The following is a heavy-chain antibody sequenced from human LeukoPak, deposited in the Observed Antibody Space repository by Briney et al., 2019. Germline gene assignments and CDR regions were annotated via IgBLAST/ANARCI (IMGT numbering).Heavy chain of an antibody. V-gene: IGHV4-34*01. CDR2: VNHSGST. J-gene: IGHJ4*02. CDR1: GGSFSGYY. D-gene: IGHD2-2*01. Sequence: SETLSLTCAVYGGSFSGYYWSWIRQPPGKGLEWIGEVNHSGSTNYNPSLKSRVTISVDTSKNQFSLKLSSVTAADTAVYYCARGPCYPRRSSSTSCYYLLWGQGTLVTVSS. CDR3: ARGPCYPRRSSSTSCYYLL.